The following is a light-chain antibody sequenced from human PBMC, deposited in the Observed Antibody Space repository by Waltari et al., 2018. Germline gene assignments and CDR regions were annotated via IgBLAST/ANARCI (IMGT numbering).Light chain of an antibody. CDR2: DMK. V-gene: IGLV2-11*01. CDR1: SSHIGAYIY. Sequence: QSALTQPRPVSGSPGQSVPISCSGTSSHIGAYIYVSWYTQHPGKAPRLIIYDMKKRPSGVPDRFSGSKSGNTASLTISGLQPDDGADYFCCSYAGNSMIFGGGTMLTVL. CDR3: CSYAGNSMI. J-gene: IGLJ2*01.